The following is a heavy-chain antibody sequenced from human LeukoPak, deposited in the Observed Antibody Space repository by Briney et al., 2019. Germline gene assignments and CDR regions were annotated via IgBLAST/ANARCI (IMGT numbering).Heavy chain of an antibody. CDR2: ISTGGSTI. Sequence: GGSLRLSCAASEFTFSDYYMSWIRQAPGKGLEWLSYISTGGSTIYYADSVKGRFTISRDNAKNSLYLQMNSLRAEDTAVYYCAKGPYYYDSSGYYDYWGQGTLVTVSS. V-gene: IGHV3-11*01. D-gene: IGHD3-22*01. CDR3: AKGPYYYDSSGYYDY. CDR1: EFTFSDYY. J-gene: IGHJ4*02.